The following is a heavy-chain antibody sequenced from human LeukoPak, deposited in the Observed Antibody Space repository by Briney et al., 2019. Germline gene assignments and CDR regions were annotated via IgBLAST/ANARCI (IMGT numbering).Heavy chain of an antibody. CDR1: GFTFDDYA. Sequence: GRSLRLSCAASGFTFDDYAMHWVRQAPGKGLEWVSGISWNSGSIGYADSVKGRFTISRDNAKNSLYLQMNSLRVEDTALCYCLKGFAQNWNEARFDSWGQGTLVTVSS. CDR2: ISWNSGSI. CDR3: LKGFAQNWNEARFDS. D-gene: IGHD1-1*01. J-gene: IGHJ5*01. V-gene: IGHV3-9*01.